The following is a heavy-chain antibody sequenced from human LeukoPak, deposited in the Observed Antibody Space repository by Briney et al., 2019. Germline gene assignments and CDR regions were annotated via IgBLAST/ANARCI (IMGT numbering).Heavy chain of an antibody. CDR3: ARSSGTGTFSY. CDR1: GDSISRSTYY. CDR2: VYYGRSP. D-gene: IGHD6-25*01. Sequence: SETLSLTCTVSGDSISRSTYYWAWIRQPPGKGLEWIGSVYYGRSPYYNPSLESRATISVDTSKNHFSLKMSSVTAADTAVYYCARSSGTGTFSYWGQGTLVTVSS. V-gene: IGHV4-39*02. J-gene: IGHJ4*02.